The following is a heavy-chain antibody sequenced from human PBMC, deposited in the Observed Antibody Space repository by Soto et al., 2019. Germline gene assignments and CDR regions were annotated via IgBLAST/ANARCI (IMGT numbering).Heavy chain of an antibody. CDR1: GYTFTSYY. CDR2: INPSGGST. J-gene: IGHJ6*02. V-gene: IGHV1-46*01. Sequence: ASVKVSCKASGYTFTSYYMHWVRQAPGQGLEWMGIINPSGGSTSYAQKFQGRVTMTRDTSTSTVYMELSSLRSEDTAVYYCAREDIVLVPAATDYYYYGMDVWGQGTTVTVSS. CDR3: AREDIVLVPAATDYYYYGMDV. D-gene: IGHD2-2*01.